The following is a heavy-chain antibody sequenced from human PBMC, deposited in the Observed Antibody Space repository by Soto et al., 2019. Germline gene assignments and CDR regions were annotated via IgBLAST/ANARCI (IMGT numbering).Heavy chain of an antibody. D-gene: IGHD6-13*01. CDR3: AKAGIAAAGTRYYFDY. CDR2: ISGSGGST. V-gene: IGHV3-23*01. Sequence: GGSLRLSCAASGFTFSSYAMSRVRQAPGKGLEWVSAISGSGGSTYYADSVKGRFTISRDNSKNTLYLQMNSLRAEDTAVYYCAKAGIAAAGTRYYFDYWGQGTLVTVSS. J-gene: IGHJ4*02. CDR1: GFTFSSYA.